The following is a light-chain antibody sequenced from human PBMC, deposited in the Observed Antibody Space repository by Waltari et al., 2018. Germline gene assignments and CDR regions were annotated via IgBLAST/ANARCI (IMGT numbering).Light chain of an antibody. CDR1: SGHSSYL. J-gene: IGLJ3*02. V-gene: IGLV4-60*03. CDR2: LEGSGSY. Sequence: QPVLTQSSSASASLGSAVKLTCTLSSGHSSYLLACPQQQPGNAPRYLMKLEGSGSYNKGSGVPDRFSGSSSGADRYLTISNLQSEDEADYYCETWDSNTWVFGGGTKLTVL. CDR3: ETWDSNTWV.